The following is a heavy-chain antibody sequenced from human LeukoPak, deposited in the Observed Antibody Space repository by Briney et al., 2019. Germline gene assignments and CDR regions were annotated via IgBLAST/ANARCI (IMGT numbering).Heavy chain of an antibody. D-gene: IGHD1-26*01. CDR3: ARRSGSYFNWFDP. CDR2: IYYSGST. Sequence: SETLSLTCTVSGGSISSSSYYWGWIRQPPGEGLEWIGSIYYSGSTYYNPSLKSRVTISVDTSKNQFSLKLSSVTAADTAVYYCARRSGSYFNWFDPWGQGTLVTVSS. V-gene: IGHV4-39*01. CDR1: GGSISSSSYY. J-gene: IGHJ5*02.